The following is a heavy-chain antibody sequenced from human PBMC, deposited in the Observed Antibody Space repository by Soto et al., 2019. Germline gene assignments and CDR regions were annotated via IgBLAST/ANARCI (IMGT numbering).Heavy chain of an antibody. V-gene: IGHV1-69*13. D-gene: IGHD2-2*01. J-gene: IGHJ5*02. CDR1: GGTGRSYA. CDR3: VRDQCRTTRCYPNYFDP. CDR2: IIPIFGTA. Sequence: ASVKVVSNASGGTGRSYAISGVRQAPGQWLEWMGGIIPIFGTANYAQKFQGRVTITADESTSTAYMELSSLRAEDSAVYYCVRDQCRTTRCYPNYFDPWGQGTLVTVSS.